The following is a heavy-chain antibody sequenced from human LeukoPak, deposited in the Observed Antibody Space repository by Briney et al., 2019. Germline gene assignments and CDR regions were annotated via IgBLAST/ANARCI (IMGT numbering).Heavy chain of an antibody. J-gene: IGHJ6*03. V-gene: IGHV3-73*01. CDR3: AGPRDRGVRRDHYYYYYYMDV. CDR1: GFTFSGSA. CDR2: IRSKANIYAT. Sequence: GGSLRLSCAASGFTFSGSAMHWVRQASGKGLEWVGRIRSKANIYATAYAASVKGRFTISRDDSKNTLYLQMNSLRAEDTAVYYCAGPRDRGVRRDHYYYYYYMDVWGKGTTVTVSS. D-gene: IGHD3-10*01.